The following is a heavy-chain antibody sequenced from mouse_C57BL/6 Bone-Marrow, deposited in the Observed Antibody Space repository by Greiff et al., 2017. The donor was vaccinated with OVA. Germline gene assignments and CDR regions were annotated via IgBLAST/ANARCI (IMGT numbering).Heavy chain of an antibody. V-gene: IGHV1-69*01. J-gene: IGHJ2*01. Sequence: VQLQQPGAELVMPGASVKLSCKASGYTFTSYWMHWVKQRPGQGLEWIGEIDPSDSYTNYNRKFKGKSTLTVDKSSSTAYMQLSSLTSEDSAVYYCAREGEFPLYYFDYWGQGTTLTVSS. CDR3: AREGEFPLYYFDY. CDR1: GYTFTSYW. CDR2: IDPSDSYT.